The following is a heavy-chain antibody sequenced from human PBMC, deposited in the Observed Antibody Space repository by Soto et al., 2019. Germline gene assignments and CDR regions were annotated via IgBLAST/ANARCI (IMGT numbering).Heavy chain of an antibody. CDR1: GGTFSSYA. V-gene: IGHV1-69*13. J-gene: IGHJ6*02. CDR2: IIPIFGTA. D-gene: IGHD6-6*01. CDR3: ARDPSIAARFPYYGMDV. Sequence: GASVKVSCKASGGTFSSYAISWVRQAPGQGLEWMGGIIPIFGTANYAQKFQGRVTITADESTSTAYMELSSLRSEDTAVYYCARDPSIAARFPYYGMDVWGQGTTVTVSS.